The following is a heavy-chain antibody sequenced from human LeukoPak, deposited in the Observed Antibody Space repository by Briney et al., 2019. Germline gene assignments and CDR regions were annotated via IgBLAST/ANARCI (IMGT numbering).Heavy chain of an antibody. D-gene: IGHD4-23*01. CDR1: GGSISSSSYY. CDR2: IYYSGST. CDR3: ARDFFLMYGGNSFDY. Sequence: SETLSLTCTVSGGSISSSSYYWGWIRQPPGKGLEWIGSIYYSGSTYYNPSLKSRVTISVDTSKNQFSLKLSSVTAADAAVYYCARDFFLMYGGNSFDYWGEGTLVTVSS. J-gene: IGHJ4*02. V-gene: IGHV4-39*07.